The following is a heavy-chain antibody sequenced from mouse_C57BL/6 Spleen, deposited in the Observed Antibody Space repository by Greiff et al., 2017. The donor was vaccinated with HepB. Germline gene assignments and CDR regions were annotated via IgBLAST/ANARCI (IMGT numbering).Heavy chain of an antibody. CDR2: INPNNGGT. CDR3: ARSGNGNYGGNWYFDV. D-gene: IGHD2-1*01. J-gene: IGHJ1*03. CDR1: GYTFTDYN. Sequence: VHVKQSGPELVKPGASVKIPCKASGYTFTDYNMDWVKQSHGKSLEWIGDINPNNGGTIYNQKFKGKATLTVDKSSSTAYMELRSLTSEDTAVYYCARSGNGNYGGNWYFDVWGTGTTVTVSS. V-gene: IGHV1-18*01.